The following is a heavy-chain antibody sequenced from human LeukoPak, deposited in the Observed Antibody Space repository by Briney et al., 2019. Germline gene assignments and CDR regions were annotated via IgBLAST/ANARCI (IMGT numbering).Heavy chain of an antibody. J-gene: IGHJ4*02. Sequence: ASVKVSCKASGYTFTGYYMHWVRQAPGQGLEWMGWINPNSGGTNYAQKFQGRVTMTRDTSISTAYMELSRLRSDDTAVYYCARAGSYYDSSGPYDYWGQGTLVTVSS. V-gene: IGHV1-2*02. CDR2: INPNSGGT. CDR1: GYTFTGYY. CDR3: ARAGSYYDSSGPYDY. D-gene: IGHD3-22*01.